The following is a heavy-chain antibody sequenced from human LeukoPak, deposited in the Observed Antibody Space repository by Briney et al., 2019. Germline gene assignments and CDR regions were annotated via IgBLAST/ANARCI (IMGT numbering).Heavy chain of an antibody. D-gene: IGHD3-10*01. Sequence: SVKVSCKASGGTFSSYAISWVRQAPGQGLGWMGRIIPILGIANYAQKFQGRVTITADKSTSTAYMELSSLRSEDTAVYYCARLIRGVIDYWGQGTLVTVSS. CDR3: ARLIRGVIDY. V-gene: IGHV1-69*04. CDR2: IIPILGIA. CDR1: GGTFSSYA. J-gene: IGHJ4*02.